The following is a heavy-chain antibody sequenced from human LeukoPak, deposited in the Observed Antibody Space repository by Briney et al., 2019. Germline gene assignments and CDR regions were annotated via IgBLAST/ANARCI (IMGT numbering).Heavy chain of an antibody. V-gene: IGHV5-10-1*01. CDR1: GYSFTSYW. J-gene: IGHJ5*02. Sequence: PGESLKISCKGSGYSFTSYWISWVRKMPGKGREGMGRIDPSDSYTNYSPSFQGHVTISADKSISTAYLQWSSLKASDTAMYYCARHHCSGGSCYFPWGQGTLVTVSS. D-gene: IGHD2-15*01. CDR2: IDPSDSYT. CDR3: ARHHCSGGSCYFP.